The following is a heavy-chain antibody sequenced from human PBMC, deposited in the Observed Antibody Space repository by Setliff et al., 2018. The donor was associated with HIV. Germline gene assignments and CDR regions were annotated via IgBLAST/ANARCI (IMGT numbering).Heavy chain of an antibody. CDR2: ISGYNGIT. CDR3: ARGRGEQQLADY. D-gene: IGHD6-13*01. Sequence: GASVKVSCKASGYTFTSYGISWVRQAPGQGLEWMGWISGYNGITKYSQKLQGRVTMTTDTSTSTAYMELRSLRSDDTAVYYCARGRGEQQLADYWGQGTLVTVSS. CDR1: GYTFTSYG. J-gene: IGHJ4*02. V-gene: IGHV1-18*01.